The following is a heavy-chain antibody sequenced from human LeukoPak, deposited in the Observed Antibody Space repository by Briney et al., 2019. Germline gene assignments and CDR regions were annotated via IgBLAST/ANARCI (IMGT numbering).Heavy chain of an antibody. V-gene: IGHV1-2*06. Sequence: ASVKVSCKASGYTFTVYYMHWVRQAPGQGLEWMGRINPNSGGTNYAQKFQGRVTMTRDTSISTAYMELSRLRSDDTAVYYCARVNRFSGYKFDYWGQGTLVTVSS. CDR1: GYTFTVYY. CDR3: ARVNRFSGYKFDY. D-gene: IGHD3-22*01. CDR2: INPNSGGT. J-gene: IGHJ4*02.